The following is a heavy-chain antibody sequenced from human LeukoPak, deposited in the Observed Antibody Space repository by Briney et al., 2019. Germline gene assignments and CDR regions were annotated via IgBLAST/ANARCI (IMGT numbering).Heavy chain of an antibody. D-gene: IGHD4-11*01. J-gene: IGHJ6*03. CDR1: GFTFSSYW. CDR2: ISYDGSNK. Sequence: GGSLRLSCAASGFTFSSYWMSWVRQAPGKGLEWVAVISYDGSNKYYADSVKGRFTISRDNSKNTLYLQMNSLRAEDTAVHYCAKDWSSYSNYYYYYMDVWGKGTTVTVSS. V-gene: IGHV3-30*18. CDR3: AKDWSSYSNYYYYYMDV.